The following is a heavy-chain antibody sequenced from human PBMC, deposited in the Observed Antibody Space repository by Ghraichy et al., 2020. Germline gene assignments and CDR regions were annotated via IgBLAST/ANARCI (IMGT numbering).Heavy chain of an antibody. V-gene: IGHV1-2*02. Sequence: ASVKVSCKASGYTFTGYYMHWVRQAPGQGLEWMGWINPNSGGTNYAQKFQGRVTMTRDTSISTAYMELSRLRSDDTAVYYCATLNYYDSSGYDADDAFDIWGQGTMVTVSS. CDR2: INPNSGGT. CDR3: ATLNYYDSSGYDADDAFDI. J-gene: IGHJ3*02. D-gene: IGHD3-22*01. CDR1: GYTFTGYY.